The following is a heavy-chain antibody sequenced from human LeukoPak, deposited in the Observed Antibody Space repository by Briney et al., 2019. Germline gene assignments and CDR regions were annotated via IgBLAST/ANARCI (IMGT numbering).Heavy chain of an antibody. J-gene: IGHJ3*01. V-gene: IGHV4-59*01. D-gene: IGHD2-2*02. Sequence: SETLSLTCTVSGGSISYYYWSWIRQPPGKGLEWIGYIYYSGSTNYNPSLKSRVTISVDTSKSQFSLKLTSVTAADTAVYYCARVPCTGTSCYKRGAFDAWGQGTMVTVSS. CDR2: IYYSGST. CDR3: ARVPCTGTSCYKRGAFDA. CDR1: GGSISYYY.